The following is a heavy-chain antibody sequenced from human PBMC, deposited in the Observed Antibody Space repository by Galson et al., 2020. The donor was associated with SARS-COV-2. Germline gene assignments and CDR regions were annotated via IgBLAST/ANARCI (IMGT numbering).Heavy chain of an antibody. V-gene: IGHV4-39*01. CDR2: ISYSGST. CDR3: AGAPGRLGTSSLISFDY. Sequence: SETLSLTCTVSGGSISSSSYYWGWIRQPPGKGLEWIGTISYSGSTYYNLSLKSRVTMSEDTSRNQFSLNLNSVTAADTAVYYCAGAPGRLGTSSLISFDYWGQGTLVTVSS. D-gene: IGHD3-16*01. CDR1: GGSISSSSYY. J-gene: IGHJ4*02.